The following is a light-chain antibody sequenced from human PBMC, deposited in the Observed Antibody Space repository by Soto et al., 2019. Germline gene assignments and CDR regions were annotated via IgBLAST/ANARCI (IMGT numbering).Light chain of an antibody. J-gene: IGKJ4*01. CDR3: QQYYSYPLT. CDR2: AAS. Sequence: DIQMTQSPSTLSGSVGDRVTITCLASQTISSWLAWYQQKPGKAPKLLIYAASTLQSGVPSRFSGSGSGTDFTLAISCLQSEDFATYYCQQYYSYPLTFGGGTKVDIK. CDR1: QTISSW. V-gene: IGKV1-5*01.